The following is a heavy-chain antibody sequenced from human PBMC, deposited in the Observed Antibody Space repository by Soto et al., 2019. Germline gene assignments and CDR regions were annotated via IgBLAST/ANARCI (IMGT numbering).Heavy chain of an antibody. Sequence: EVQLVESGGGLVKPGGSLRLSCAASGFTFSNAWMSWVRQAPGKGLEWVGRIKSKTDGGTTDYAAPVKGRFTISRDDSKNTLYLQMNSLKTEDTAVYYCTTDGLRHDSSGYYSIRPPWGQGTLVTVSS. CDR1: GFTFSNAW. CDR2: IKSKTDGGTT. CDR3: TTDGLRHDSSGYYSIRPP. J-gene: IGHJ5*02. V-gene: IGHV3-15*01. D-gene: IGHD3-22*01.